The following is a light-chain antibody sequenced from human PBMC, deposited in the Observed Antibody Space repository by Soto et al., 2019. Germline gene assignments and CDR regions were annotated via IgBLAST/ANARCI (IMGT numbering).Light chain of an antibody. V-gene: IGLV2-23*02. CDR2: EVS. CDR1: SSDVGSSNL. Sequence: QSVLTQPASVSGSPGQSITFSCTGTSSDVGSSNLVPWYQQHPGKAPKLLIYEVSKRPSGVSNRFSGSKSGNTASLKISGLQAEDEADYYCCSYAGSSTHVFGTGTKVTVL. J-gene: IGLJ1*01. CDR3: CSYAGSSTHV.